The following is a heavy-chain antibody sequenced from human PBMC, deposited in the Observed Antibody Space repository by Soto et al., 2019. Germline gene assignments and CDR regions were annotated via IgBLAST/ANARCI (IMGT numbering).Heavy chain of an antibody. Sequence: GESLKISCKGSGYTFTNYWIGWVRQMPGKGLEWMGIIYPGDSDTKYNPSFQGQVTISADKSITTTYLQWSSLKASDTAIYYCAASILYYGMDVWGPGTKVTVYS. CDR1: GYTFTNYW. J-gene: IGHJ6*02. V-gene: IGHV5-51*01. CDR2: IYPGDSDT. CDR3: AASILYYGMDV.